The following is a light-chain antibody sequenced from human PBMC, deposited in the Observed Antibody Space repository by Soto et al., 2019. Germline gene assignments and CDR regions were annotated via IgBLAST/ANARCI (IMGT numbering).Light chain of an antibody. V-gene: IGKV3-15*01. Sequence: EIVMTQSPATLSVYPGERATLSCRASRSVSSNLAWYRQKHCQSPRLLIYGASTSATGIPARFSGSGSGTDFILTISSLQPEDFAVYYCQQYNNWPPVTFGQGTKLEI. CDR1: RSVSSN. CDR3: QQYNNWPPVT. J-gene: IGKJ2*01. CDR2: GAS.